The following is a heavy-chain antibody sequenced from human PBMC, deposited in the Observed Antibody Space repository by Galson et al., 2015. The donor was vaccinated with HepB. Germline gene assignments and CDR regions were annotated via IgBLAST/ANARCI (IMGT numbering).Heavy chain of an antibody. V-gene: IGHV1-18*01. Sequence: SVKVSCKASGYSFTSYGISWVRQAPGQGLEWMGWISGYNGNTNYAQKFQGRVATTTDTSTSTAYMELRGLTSDDTAVYYCARDASGYSSSWYYWGQGTLVTVSS. CDR1: GYSFTSYG. CDR2: ISGYNGNT. CDR3: ARDASGYSSSWYY. D-gene: IGHD6-13*01. J-gene: IGHJ4*02.